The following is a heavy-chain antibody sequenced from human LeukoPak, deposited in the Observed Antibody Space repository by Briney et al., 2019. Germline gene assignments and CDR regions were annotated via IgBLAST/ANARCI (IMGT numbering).Heavy chain of an antibody. CDR1: GFTLSRFS. Sequence: GGSLRLSCAASGFTLSRFSMNWVRQAPGKEVKGVSSISSSSSYIYSANSVKARFTNPRDNAKISLYVQMSSLRAEDTVVYCGARLSAWFAFDIWGGGTMVTVSS. CDR2: ISSSSSYI. CDR3: ARLSAWFAFDI. J-gene: IGHJ3*02. D-gene: IGHD3-22*01. V-gene: IGHV3-21*01.